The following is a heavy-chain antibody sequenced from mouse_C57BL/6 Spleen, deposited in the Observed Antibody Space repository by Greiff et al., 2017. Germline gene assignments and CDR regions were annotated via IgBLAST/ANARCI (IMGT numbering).Heavy chain of an antibody. CDR1: GYTFTDHT. D-gene: IGHD2-4*01. CDR2: IYPRDGST. Sequence: VQLQQSDAELVKPGASVKISCKVSGYTFTDHTIHWMKQRPEQGLEWIGYIYPRDGSTKYNEKFKGKATLTADKSSSTAYMQRNSLTSEDSAVYFCARRGLRPLNYFDYWGQGTTLTVSS. J-gene: IGHJ2*01. V-gene: IGHV1-78*01. CDR3: ARRGLRPLNYFDY.